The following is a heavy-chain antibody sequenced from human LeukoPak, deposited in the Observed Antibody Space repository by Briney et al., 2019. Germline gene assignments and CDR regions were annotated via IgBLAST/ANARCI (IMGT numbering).Heavy chain of an antibody. Sequence: SETLSLTCTVSGGSISSYYWSWIRQPPGKGLEWIGYIYYSGSTNYNPSLKSRVTISVDTSENQFSLKLSFVTAADTAVYYCARGIEEYLSGSYSPFDYWGQGTLVTVSS. CDR1: GGSISSYY. CDR3: ARGIEEYLSGSYSPFDY. D-gene: IGHD1-26*01. CDR2: IYYSGST. J-gene: IGHJ4*02. V-gene: IGHV4-59*08.